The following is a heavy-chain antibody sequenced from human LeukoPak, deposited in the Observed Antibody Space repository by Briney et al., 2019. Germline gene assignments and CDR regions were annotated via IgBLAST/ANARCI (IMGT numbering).Heavy chain of an antibody. CDR3: ARDTSSVSSGPESYFDY. Sequence: PGGCLRLSCAATGVTFSSYSMNLVRQAPGKGLEWVSSISSSSSYIYYADSVKGRFTISRDNAKNSLYLQMNSLRAEDTAVYYCARDTSSVSSGPESYFDYWGQGTLVTVSS. CDR2: ISSSSSYI. J-gene: IGHJ4*02. D-gene: IGHD3-22*01. V-gene: IGHV3-21*01. CDR1: GVTFSSYS.